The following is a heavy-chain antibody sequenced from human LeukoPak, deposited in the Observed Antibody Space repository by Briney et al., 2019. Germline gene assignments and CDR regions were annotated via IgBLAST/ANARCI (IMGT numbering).Heavy chain of an antibody. D-gene: IGHD1-26*01. V-gene: IGHV3-74*01. J-gene: IGHJ4*02. Sequence: GGSLRLSCAASGFTFSSYWMHWVRQAPGKGLVWVSNINNDGSDTDYADSVKGRFTISRDNTKNTLYLQMNSLRAEDTAVYYCARYAASWEIPIDYWGQGTLVTVSS. CDR1: GFTFSSYW. CDR2: INNDGSDT. CDR3: ARYAASWEIPIDY.